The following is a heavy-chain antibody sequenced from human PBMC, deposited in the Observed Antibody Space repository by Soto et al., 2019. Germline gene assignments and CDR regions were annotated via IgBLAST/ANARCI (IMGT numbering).Heavy chain of an antibody. CDR2: IYYSGST. CDR1: GGSISSSSYY. V-gene: IGHV4-39*01. D-gene: IGHD3-3*01. CDR3: AGVYYDFWSGYYTGNWFDP. J-gene: IGHJ5*02. Sequence: PSETLSLTCTVSGGSISSSSYYWGWIRQPPGKGLEWIGSIYYSGSTYYNPSLKSRVTISVDTSKNQFSLKLSSVTAADTAVYYCAGVYYDFWSGYYTGNWFDPWGQGTLVTVSS.